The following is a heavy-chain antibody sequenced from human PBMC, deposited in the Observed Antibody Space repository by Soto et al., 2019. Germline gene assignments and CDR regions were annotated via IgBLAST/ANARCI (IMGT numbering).Heavy chain of an antibody. J-gene: IGHJ4*02. CDR1: GYIFNSFG. CDR2: ISAYTGNT. Sequence: QVQLVQSGGEVKKPGASVKVSCKASGYIFNSFGISWVRQAPGQGLEWMGWISAYTGNTKYAQNFQGRVTMTTDTSTRTAYMELRSLRSDDTAVYYCERRWTTGEIDYWGQGTLVTVSS. D-gene: IGHD4-17*01. CDR3: ERRWTTGEIDY. V-gene: IGHV1-18*01.